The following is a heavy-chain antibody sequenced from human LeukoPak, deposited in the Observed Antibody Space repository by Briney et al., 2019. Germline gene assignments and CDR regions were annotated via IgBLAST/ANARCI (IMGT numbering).Heavy chain of an antibody. CDR1: GGTFSSYA. V-gene: IGHV1-69*05. Sequence: SVKVSCKASGGTFSSYAISWVRQAPGHGLEWMGRTIPIFGTANYAQKFQGRVTITTDESTSTAYMELSSLRSEDTAVYYCARDILALEGDYLFDYWGQGTLVTVSS. D-gene: IGHD4-17*01. CDR3: ARDILALEGDYLFDY. J-gene: IGHJ4*02. CDR2: TIPIFGTA.